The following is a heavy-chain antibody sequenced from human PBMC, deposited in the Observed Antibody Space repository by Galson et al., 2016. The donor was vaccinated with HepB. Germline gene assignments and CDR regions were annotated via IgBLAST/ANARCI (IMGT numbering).Heavy chain of an antibody. Sequence: SVKVSCKGSGYTFNTYDINWVRQATGQGLEWVGWMNPRTGDSGSAQKFQGRVTMTWNKSISTAYMELSSLRSDDTAMYYCVSLDRYCGSSTCFHPLDDYWGQGTLVTVSS. CDR2: MNPRTGDS. V-gene: IGHV1-8*01. J-gene: IGHJ4*02. CDR1: GYTFNTYD. D-gene: IGHD2-2*01. CDR3: VSLDRYCGSSTCFHPLDDY.